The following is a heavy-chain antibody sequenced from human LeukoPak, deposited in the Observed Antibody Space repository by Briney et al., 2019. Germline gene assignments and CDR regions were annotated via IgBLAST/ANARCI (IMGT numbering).Heavy chain of an antibody. Sequence: GGSLRLSCAASGFTFDTYWMSWVRQAPGKGLEWVGNIKQDGSEKYYVDSVKGRFTISRDNAKNSLYLQMSSLRGEDTAVYYCAALTMIRGVIGYWGQGTLVTVSS. CDR3: AALTMIRGVIGY. CDR2: IKQDGSEK. V-gene: IGHV3-7*01. J-gene: IGHJ4*02. D-gene: IGHD3-10*01. CDR1: GFTFDTYW.